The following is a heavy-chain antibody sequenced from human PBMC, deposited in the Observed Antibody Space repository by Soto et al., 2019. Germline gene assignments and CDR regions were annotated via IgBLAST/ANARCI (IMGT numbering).Heavy chain of an antibody. D-gene: IGHD4-17*01. CDR3: ARGYGAADY. Sequence: GGSLRLSCVASGFTFSRYGINWVRQSPGKGPEWVSFIGTAPTTIYYADSVKGRFTISRDDAKTSLYLQMDSLREEDTALYYCARGYGAADYWGQGTQVTVSS. CDR1: GFTFSRYG. J-gene: IGHJ4*02. CDR2: IGTAPTTI. V-gene: IGHV3-48*02.